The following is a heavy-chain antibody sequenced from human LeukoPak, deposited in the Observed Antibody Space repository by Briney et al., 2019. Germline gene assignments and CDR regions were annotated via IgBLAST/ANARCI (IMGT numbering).Heavy chain of an antibody. CDR2: ISWNSGSI. D-gene: IGHD3-22*01. Sequence: PGGSLRLSCAASGFTFDDYAMHWVRQAPGKGLEWVSGISWNSGSIGYADSVKGRFTISRDNAKNSLYLQMNSLRTEDTAFYYCARDLSRDFDSGRFDCWGQGTLVTVSS. V-gene: IGHV3-9*01. J-gene: IGHJ5*01. CDR3: ARDLSRDFDSGRFDC. CDR1: GFTFDDYA.